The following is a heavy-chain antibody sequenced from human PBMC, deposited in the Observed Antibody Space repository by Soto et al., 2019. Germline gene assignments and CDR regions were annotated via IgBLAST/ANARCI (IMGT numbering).Heavy chain of an antibody. V-gene: IGHV1-69*02. J-gene: IGHJ4*02. CDR2: VNPIVSMS. CDR1: GDTFSFYT. Sequence: QVQLVQSGAEVKKPGSSVKVSCKASGDTFSFYTINWVRQAPGLGLEWMGRVNPIVSMSNYAQRFQGRATXTXEXXTNTAYRQLSSLRSEDTAIYYCAASYGSGYRAFDYWGQGALVTVSS. D-gene: IGHD3-10*01. CDR3: AASYGSGYRAFDY.